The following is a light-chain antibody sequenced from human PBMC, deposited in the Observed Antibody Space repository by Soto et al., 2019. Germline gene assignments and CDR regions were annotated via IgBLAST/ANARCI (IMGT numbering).Light chain of an antibody. J-gene: IGKJ4*01. CDR2: GAS. Sequence: EIVPTQSPATLSVSPGETVTLSCRASQSVSSSLAWYQQQPGRSPRLLIYGASTRATGIPARFSGSGSATEFTLTISSLQSEDFGVYHCQQYNNWPPLTFGGGTKVEIK. V-gene: IGKV3-15*01. CDR3: QQYNNWPPLT. CDR1: QSVSSS.